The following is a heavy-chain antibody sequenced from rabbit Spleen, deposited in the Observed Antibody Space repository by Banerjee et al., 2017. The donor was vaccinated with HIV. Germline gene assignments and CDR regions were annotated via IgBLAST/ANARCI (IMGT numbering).Heavy chain of an antibody. CDR2: IDTNDGDT. J-gene: IGHJ4*01. Sequence: QQQLQESGGDLVKPEGSLTLTCTGSGFSFNSGYDMCWVRQAPGKGLEWIACIDTNDGDTDYANWPKGRFTISKTSSTTVTLQMTSLTGADTATYFCARDLVAVIGWNFNLWGQGTLVTVS. D-gene: IGHD1-1*01. CDR1: GFSFNSGYD. V-gene: IGHV1S45*01. CDR3: ARDLVAVIGWNFNL.